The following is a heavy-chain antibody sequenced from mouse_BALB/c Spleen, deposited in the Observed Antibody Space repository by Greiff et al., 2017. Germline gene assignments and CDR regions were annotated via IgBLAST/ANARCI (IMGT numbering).Heavy chain of an antibody. V-gene: IGHV5-4*02. J-gene: IGHJ3*01. CDR2: ISDCGSYT. D-gene: IGHD2-4*01. CDR1: GFTFSDYY. Sequence: EVKLVESGGGLVKPGGSLKLSCAASGFTFSDYYMYWVRQTPEKRLEWVATISDCGSYTYYPDSVKGRFTISRDNAKNNLYLQMSSLKSEDTAMYYCARDRDYDVDRFAYWGQGTLVTVSA. CDR3: ARDRDYDVDRFAY.